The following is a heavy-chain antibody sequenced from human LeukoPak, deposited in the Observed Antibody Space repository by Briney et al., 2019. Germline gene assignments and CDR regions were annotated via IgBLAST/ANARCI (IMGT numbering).Heavy chain of an antibody. J-gene: IGHJ4*02. V-gene: IGHV4-59*01. Sequence: SETLSLTCTISDGSISSYYWNWIRQSPGKGLEWIGHIHYSGSTHYNPSLQSRVSISIDTSKKHFSLNLRSVTAVDTAVYYCARWGHFDTSGYFVVDYWGQGTLVAVSS. CDR3: ARWGHFDTSGYFVVDY. CDR1: DGSISSYY. CDR2: IHYSGST. D-gene: IGHD3-22*01.